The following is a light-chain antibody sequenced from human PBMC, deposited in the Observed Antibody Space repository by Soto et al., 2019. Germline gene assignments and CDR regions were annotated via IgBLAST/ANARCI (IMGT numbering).Light chain of an antibody. CDR2: RNS. J-gene: IGLJ1*01. CDR3: AAWDDNLSGFYV. CDR1: ASTIGRNY. V-gene: IGLV1-47*01. Sequence: QSVLTQSPSASGTPGQRVTISCSGSASTIGRNYVYWYQQLPGTAPKLLIYRNSQRPSGVPDRFSGSKSGTSASLAISGLRSEDEEDYYCAAWDDNLSGFYVFGDGTKLTVL.